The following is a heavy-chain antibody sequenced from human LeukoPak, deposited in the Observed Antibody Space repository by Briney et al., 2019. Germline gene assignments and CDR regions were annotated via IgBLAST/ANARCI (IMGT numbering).Heavy chain of an antibody. CDR3: AREAQEYCSSTSCYPYYYYYYMDV. CDR1: GGTFSSYT. J-gene: IGHJ6*03. CDR2: IIPILGIA. V-gene: IGHV1-69*04. D-gene: IGHD2-2*01. Sequence: SVKVSCKASGGTFSSYTISWVRQAPGQGLEWMGRIIPILGIANYAQKFQGRVTITADKSTSTAYMELSSLRSEDTAVYYCAREAQEYCSSTSCYPYYYYYYMDVWGKGTTVTVSS.